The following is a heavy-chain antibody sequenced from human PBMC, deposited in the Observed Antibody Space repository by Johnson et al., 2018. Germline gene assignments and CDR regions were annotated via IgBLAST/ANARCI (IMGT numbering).Heavy chain of an antibody. J-gene: IGHJ3*02. V-gene: IGHV4-39*07. Sequence: QVQLQESGPGLVKPSETLSLTCTVSGGSISSSSYYWGWIRQPPGKGLEWIGSIYYSGSPYYNPSLKSRVTISVDTSKNQFSLQLRSVTAAEAAVSYWAGEGVGYCSGGSCYAAFDSWGQGTMVTVSS. CDR1: GGSISSSSYY. D-gene: IGHD2-15*01. CDR2: IYYSGSP. CDR3: AGEGVGYCSGGSCYAAFDS.